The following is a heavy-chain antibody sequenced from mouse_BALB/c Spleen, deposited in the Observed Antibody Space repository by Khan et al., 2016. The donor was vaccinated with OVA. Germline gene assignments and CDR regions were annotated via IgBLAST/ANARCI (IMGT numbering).Heavy chain of an antibody. CDR3: ARGRAY. D-gene: IGHD3-3*01. V-gene: IGHV3-2*02. CDR1: GYSITSDYA. Sequence: EVQLQESGPGLVKPSQSLSLTCTVTGYSITSDYAWNWIRQFPGNKLEWMGYISYSGSTSYIPSLKSRISITRDTSKNQFFLQLNSVTSDDTATYYCARGRAYWGQGTLVTVSA. J-gene: IGHJ3*01. CDR2: ISYSGST.